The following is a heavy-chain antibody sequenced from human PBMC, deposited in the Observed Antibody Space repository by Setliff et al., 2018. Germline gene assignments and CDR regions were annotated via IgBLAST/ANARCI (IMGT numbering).Heavy chain of an antibody. CDR3: ARTTGYRLEGGFDY. CDR1: GFTFSSYA. Sequence: GGSLRLSCAASGFTFSSYAMRWVRQAPGKGLEWVAVISYDGSNKYYADSVKGRFTVSRDNAKNSLYLQMTSLRAEDTAIYYCARTTGYRLEGGFDYWGQGTLVTVSS. D-gene: IGHD3-16*01. V-gene: IGHV3-30-3*01. CDR2: ISYDGSNK. J-gene: IGHJ4*02.